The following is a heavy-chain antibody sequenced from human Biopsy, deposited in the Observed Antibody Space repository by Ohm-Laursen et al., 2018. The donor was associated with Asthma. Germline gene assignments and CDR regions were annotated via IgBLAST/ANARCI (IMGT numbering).Heavy chain of an antibody. CDR2: VSSDGHNK. CDR3: ARQSGQDYGDSSGFDI. V-gene: IGHV3-30*03. Sequence: SLRLSCAAFGFVFSQCGMHWVRQGLGKGLEWVALVSSDGHNKYYEDSVKGRFTISRDNSRNRLYLQINRLTVEDSAVYFCARQSGQDYGDSSGFDIWGQGTKVAVSS. J-gene: IGHJ3*02. D-gene: IGHD3-22*01. CDR1: GFVFSQCG.